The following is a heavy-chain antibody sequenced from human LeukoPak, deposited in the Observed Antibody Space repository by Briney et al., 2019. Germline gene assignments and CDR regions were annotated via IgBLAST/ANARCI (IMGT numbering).Heavy chain of an antibody. Sequence: PSETLSLTCAVYGGSFTTYYWNWIRQSPGKGLEWIGEINHTGTTNYNPSLKGRFTISVDTSKNQFSLKVSSVTAADTAVYYCAKSNGYGLVDIWGQGTMVTVSS. CDR2: INHTGTT. J-gene: IGHJ3*02. V-gene: IGHV4-34*01. D-gene: IGHD3-10*01. CDR1: GGSFTTYY. CDR3: AKSNGYGLVDI.